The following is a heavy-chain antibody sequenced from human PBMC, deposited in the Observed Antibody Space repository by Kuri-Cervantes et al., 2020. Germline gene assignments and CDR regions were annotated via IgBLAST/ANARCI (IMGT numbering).Heavy chain of an antibody. CDR3: ARVSYYYDSSGYYYVFDY. CDR1: GWSFSGYY. V-gene: IGHV4-59*01. Sequence: SETLSLTCAVYGWSFSGYYWSWIRQPPGKGLEWIGYIYYSGSTNYNPSLKSRVTISVDPSKNQFSLKLSSVSAADTAVYYCARVSYYYDSSGYYYVFDYWGQGTLVTVSS. J-gene: IGHJ4*02. CDR2: IYYSGST. D-gene: IGHD3-22*01.